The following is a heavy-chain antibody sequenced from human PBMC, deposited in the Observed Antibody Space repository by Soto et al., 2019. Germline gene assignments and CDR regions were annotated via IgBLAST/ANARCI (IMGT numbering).Heavy chain of an antibody. V-gene: IGHV4-34*01. CDR1: GGSFSGYY. D-gene: IGHD3-10*01. J-gene: IGHJ6*02. CDR2: INHSGST. CDR3: ARGHGSGSYEDYYYYGLDV. Sequence: ETLSLTCAVYGGSFSGYYWSWIRQPPGKGLEWIGEINHSGSTNYNPSLKSRVTMSVDTSKNQFSLDLRSVTAADTAVYYCARGHGSGSYEDYYYYGLDVWGQGTTVTVSS.